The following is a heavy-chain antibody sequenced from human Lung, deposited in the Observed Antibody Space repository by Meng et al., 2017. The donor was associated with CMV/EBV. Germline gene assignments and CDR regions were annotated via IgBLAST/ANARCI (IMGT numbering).Heavy chain of an antibody. D-gene: IGHD4-23*01. Sequence: SCAASGFTFRNAWMSWVRQAPGKGLEWVGRIKNNTDGGTTDYAAPVKGRFTFSRDDSKTTLYLQMNSLKTEDTAVYYCATGNGNSNAFDIWGQGXVVTV. J-gene: IGHJ3*02. CDR1: GFTFRNAW. V-gene: IGHV3-15*01. CDR2: IKNNTDGGTT. CDR3: ATGNGNSNAFDI.